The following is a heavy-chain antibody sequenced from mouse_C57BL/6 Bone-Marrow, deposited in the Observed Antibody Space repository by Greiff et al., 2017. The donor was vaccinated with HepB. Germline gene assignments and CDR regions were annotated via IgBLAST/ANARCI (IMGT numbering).Heavy chain of an antibody. CDR1: GYTFTSYW. D-gene: IGHD3-1*01. J-gene: IGHJ1*03. V-gene: IGHV1-59*01. CDR3: VSGGYVDD. Sequence: QVQLQQPGAELVRPGTSVKLSCKASGYTFTSYWMHWVKQRPGQGLEWIGVIDPSDSYTNYNQKFKGKATLTADTSSSTAYMQLSSLTSEDSAVYYCVSGGYVDDWGKGTTVTVSS. CDR2: IDPSDSYT.